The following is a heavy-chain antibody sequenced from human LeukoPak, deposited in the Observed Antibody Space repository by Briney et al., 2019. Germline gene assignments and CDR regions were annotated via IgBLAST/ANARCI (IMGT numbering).Heavy chain of an antibody. CDR2: INPNSGGT. Sequence: GASVKVSCKASGYTFTGYYMNWVRQAPGHGLEWMGWINPNSGGTNYAQKFQGWVTMTRDTSISTAYMELSRLRSDDTAVYYCARDSTRARFDYWGQGTLVTVSS. D-gene: IGHD5/OR15-5a*01. J-gene: IGHJ4*02. V-gene: IGHV1-2*04. CDR1: GYTFTGYY. CDR3: ARDSTRARFDY.